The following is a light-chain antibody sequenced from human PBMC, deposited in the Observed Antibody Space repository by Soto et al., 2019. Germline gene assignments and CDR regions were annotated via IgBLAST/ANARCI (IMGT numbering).Light chain of an antibody. V-gene: IGKV3-15*01. Sequence: EIVRTQSPATLSVSPGGRATLSWRARQSVASNLAWYQQKPGQAPTLLIYGASTRATGIPARFSGSGSGTGFTLTISSLQSEDFAVYYCQHYNNWPPINFGQGTRLEIK. J-gene: IGKJ5*01. CDR1: QSVASN. CDR3: QHYNNWPPIN. CDR2: GAS.